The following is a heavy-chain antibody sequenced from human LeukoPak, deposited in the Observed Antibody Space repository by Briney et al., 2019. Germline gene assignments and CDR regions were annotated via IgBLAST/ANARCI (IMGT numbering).Heavy chain of an antibody. CDR2: IGSSSSYI. CDR3: AGVAYYDY. J-gene: IGHJ4*02. V-gene: IGHV3-21*01. D-gene: IGHD3-16*01. CDR1: GLTFSTSS. Sequence: GGSLRLSCAASGLTFSTSSMNWVRQAPGKGLEWVSSIGSSSSYIYYADSVKGRFTISRDNAKNSLYLQMNSLRVEDTAVYYCAGVAYYDYWGQGTLVTVSS.